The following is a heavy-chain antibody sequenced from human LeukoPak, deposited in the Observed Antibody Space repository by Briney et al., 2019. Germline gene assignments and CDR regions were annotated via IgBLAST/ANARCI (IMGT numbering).Heavy chain of an antibody. J-gene: IGHJ4*02. CDR3: AIYDSSGYYNY. CDR1: EFTVSSND. V-gene: IGHV3-53*01. D-gene: IGHD3-22*01. Sequence: QSGGSLRLSCAASEFTVSSNDMSWVRQAPGKGLEWVSVIYSGGRTFYADSVKGRFTISRDNSKNTLYLQMNSLRAEDTAVYYCAIYDSSGYYNYWGQGTLVTVSS. CDR2: IYSGGRT.